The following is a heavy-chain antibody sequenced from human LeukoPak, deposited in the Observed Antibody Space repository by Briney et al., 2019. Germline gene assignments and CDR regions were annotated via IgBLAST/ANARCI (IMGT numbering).Heavy chain of an antibody. D-gene: IGHD4-17*01. V-gene: IGHV1-2*06. J-gene: IGHJ4*02. CDR1: GYTFTGYY. Sequence: GASVKVSCKASGYTFTGYYMHWVRQAPGQGLEWMGRINPNSGGTNYAQKFQGRVTMTRDTSISTAYMELSGLRSDDTAVYYCARVSYPNYGDYGPFDYWGQGTLVTVSS. CDR3: ARVSYPNYGDYGPFDY. CDR2: INPNSGGT.